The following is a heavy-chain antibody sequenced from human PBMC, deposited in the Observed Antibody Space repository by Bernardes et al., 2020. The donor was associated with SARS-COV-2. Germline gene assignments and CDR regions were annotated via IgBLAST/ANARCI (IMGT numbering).Heavy chain of an antibody. CDR1: GGSISSYY. Sequence: SETLSLTCTVSGGSISSYYWSWIRQPPGKGLEWIGYIYYSGSTNYNPSLKSRVTISVDTSKNQFSLKLSSVTAADTAVYYCARVGYSSSWYSGYYYYGMDVWGQGTTVTVSS. V-gene: IGHV4-59*01. CDR2: IYYSGST. J-gene: IGHJ6*02. CDR3: ARVGYSSSWYSGYYYYGMDV. D-gene: IGHD6-13*01.